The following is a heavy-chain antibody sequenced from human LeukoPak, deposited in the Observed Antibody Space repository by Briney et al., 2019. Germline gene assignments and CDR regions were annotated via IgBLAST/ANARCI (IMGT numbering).Heavy chain of an antibody. CDR1: GFTFSSYS. CDR3: ARYCSSTSCYAFDI. V-gene: IGHV3-21*01. CDR2: ISSSSSYI. J-gene: IGHJ3*02. D-gene: IGHD2-2*01. Sequence: EGSLRLSCAASGFTFSSYSMNWVRQAPGKGLEWVSSISSSSSYIYYADSVKGRFTISRDNAKNSLYLQMNSLRAEDTAVYYCARYCSSTSCYAFDIWGQGTMVTVSS.